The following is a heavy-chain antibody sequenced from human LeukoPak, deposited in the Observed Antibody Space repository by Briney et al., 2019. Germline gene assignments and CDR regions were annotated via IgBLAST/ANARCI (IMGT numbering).Heavy chain of an antibody. J-gene: IGHJ4*02. CDR3: ARDLRTVQI. D-gene: IGHD1-1*01. Sequence: GGSLRLSCAASGFTFDDYGMSWVRQAPGKGLEWVSGINWNGGSTGYADSVKGRFTISRDNAKNLLSLQMDSLRVEDTAIYYCARDLRTVQIWGQGTLVTVSS. V-gene: IGHV3-20*04. CDR2: INWNGGST. CDR1: GFTFDDYG.